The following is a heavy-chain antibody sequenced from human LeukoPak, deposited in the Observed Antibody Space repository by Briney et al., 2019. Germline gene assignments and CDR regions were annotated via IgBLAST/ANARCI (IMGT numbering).Heavy chain of an antibody. J-gene: IGHJ4*02. Sequence: GGSLRLSCAASGFTFSSYWMHWVRQAPGKGLEYVSALSNDGGSTYYADSVKGRFTISRDNSRNTLYLQMRSLRAEDTALYYCVKGSTVATTWGQGTLVTVSS. D-gene: IGHD5-24*01. V-gene: IGHV3-64D*06. CDR2: LSNDGGST. CDR3: VKGSTVATT. CDR1: GFTFSSYW.